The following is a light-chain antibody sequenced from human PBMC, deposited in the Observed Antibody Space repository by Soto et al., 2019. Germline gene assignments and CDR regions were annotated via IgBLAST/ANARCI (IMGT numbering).Light chain of an antibody. V-gene: IGKV1-5*03. J-gene: IGKJ1*01. CDR3: QQYNSGWT. CDR1: QNISPW. CDR2: ETP. Sequence: DIQMPQSPSTLSASVGDRVTITCRASQNISPWLAWYQQKPGKAPSLLIYETPSLENGVPSRFSGSGSGTDFSLTISSLQPDDSATYYCQQYNSGWTFGQGTKVEIK.